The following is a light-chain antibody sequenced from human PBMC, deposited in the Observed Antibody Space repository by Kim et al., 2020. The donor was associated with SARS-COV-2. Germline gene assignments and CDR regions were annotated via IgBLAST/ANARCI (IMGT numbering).Light chain of an antibody. CDR3: QLRSNRTAMIT. CDR2: DAS. CDR1: QSVSTF. V-gene: IGKV3-11*01. Sequence: EIVLTQSPATKSLSPGERATLSCRASQSVSTFLAWYQQKPGQAPRLLIYDASYRATGIPARFSGSGSGTEFTLTIGSLESEDFAVYYYQLRSNRTAMITFGQGTRLEIK. J-gene: IGKJ5*01.